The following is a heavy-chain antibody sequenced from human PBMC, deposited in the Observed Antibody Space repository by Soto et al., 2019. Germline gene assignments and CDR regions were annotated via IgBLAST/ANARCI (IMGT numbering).Heavy chain of an antibody. Sequence: GGSLRLSCAASGFSFSSYAMSWVRQAPGKGLEWVANISRAGRRKYYVDSVKGRFTISRDNAKNSLYLQMNSLRAEDTAVYYCARDRRYPYYWGQGTLVTVSS. D-gene: IGHD1-26*01. V-gene: IGHV3-7*01. CDR1: GFSFSSYA. CDR2: ISRAGRRK. CDR3: ARDRRYPYY. J-gene: IGHJ4*02.